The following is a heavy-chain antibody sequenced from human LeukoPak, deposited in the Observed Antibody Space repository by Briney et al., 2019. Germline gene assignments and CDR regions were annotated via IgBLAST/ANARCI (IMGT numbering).Heavy chain of an antibody. D-gene: IGHD6-13*01. J-gene: IGHJ4*02. V-gene: IGHV4-34*01. CDR3: ARTSIAAAGTFDY. CDR1: GGSFSGYY. Sequence: KPSETLSLTCAVYGGSFSGYYWSWIRQPPGKGLEWIGEINHSGSTNYNPSLKSRVTISVDTSKNQFSLKLSSVTAADTAVYYCARTSIAAAGTFDYWGQGTLVTVSS. CDR2: INHSGST.